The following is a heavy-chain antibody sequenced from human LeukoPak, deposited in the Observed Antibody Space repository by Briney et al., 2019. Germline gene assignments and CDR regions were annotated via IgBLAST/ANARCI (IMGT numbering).Heavy chain of an antibody. J-gene: IGHJ6*02. D-gene: IGHD1-14*01. CDR3: ARTEGRGMDV. V-gene: IGHV3-48*02. Sequence: PVGSLRLSCAASGFTFSSYSMNWVRQAPGKGLEWVSYISYLGSAIYYADSVKGRFTISRDSAKNSLYLQMNSLRDEDTAVYFCARTEGRGMDVWGQGTTVTVSS. CDR2: ISYLGSAI. CDR1: GFTFSSYS.